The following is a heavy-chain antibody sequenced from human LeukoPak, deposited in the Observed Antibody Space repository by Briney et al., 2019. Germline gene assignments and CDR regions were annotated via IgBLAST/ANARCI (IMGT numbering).Heavy chain of an antibody. CDR3: ARGWYGVVDY. Sequence: GGSLRLSCAAFGFTFSSYSMNWVRQAPGKGLEWVSYISSSSSTIYYADSVKGRFTISRDNAKNSLYLQMNSLRAEDTAVYYCARGWYGVVDYWGQGTLVTVSS. CDR2: ISSSSSTI. D-gene: IGHD6-13*01. V-gene: IGHV3-48*01. J-gene: IGHJ4*02. CDR1: GFTFSSYS.